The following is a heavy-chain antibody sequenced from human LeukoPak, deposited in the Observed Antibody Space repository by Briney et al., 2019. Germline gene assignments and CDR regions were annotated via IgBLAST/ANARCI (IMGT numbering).Heavy chain of an antibody. V-gene: IGHV3-21*01. J-gene: IGHJ4*02. Sequence: GGSLRLSCAASGFTFSSYSMKWVRQAPGKGLEWVSSISSSGSYIYYADSVKGRFTISRDNAKNSLCLQMNSLRAEDTAVCYCARAQDGSGYDILTGYYSFDYWGQGTLVTVSS. D-gene: IGHD3-9*01. CDR1: GFTFSSYS. CDR3: ARAQDGSGYDILTGYYSFDY. CDR2: ISSSGSYI.